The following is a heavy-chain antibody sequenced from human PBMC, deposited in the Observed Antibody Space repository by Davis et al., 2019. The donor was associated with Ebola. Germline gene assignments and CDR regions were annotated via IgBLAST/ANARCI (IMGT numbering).Heavy chain of an antibody. V-gene: IGHV4-34*01. CDR1: GGSFSGYY. Sequence: MPSETLSLTCAVYGGSFSGYYWSWIRQPPGKGLEWIGEINHSGSTNYNPSLKSRVTISVDTSKNQFSLKLSSVTAADTAVYYCARDLGYGDAFDIWGQGTMVTVSS. D-gene: IGHD7-27*01. J-gene: IGHJ3*02. CDR2: INHSGST. CDR3: ARDLGYGDAFDI.